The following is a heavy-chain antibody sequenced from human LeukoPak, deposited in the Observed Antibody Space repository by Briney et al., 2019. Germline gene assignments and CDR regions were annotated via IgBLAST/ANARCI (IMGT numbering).Heavy chain of an antibody. CDR3: ARDVVQCSSTSCYTELPFDY. CDR1: GFTFSNNW. CDR2: ISSDSSRT. V-gene: IGHV3-74*01. D-gene: IGHD2-2*02. J-gene: IGHJ4*02. Sequence: GGSLRLSCAASGFTFSNNWMHWVRQAPGKGLVWVSRISSDSSRTSYADSVKGRFTISRDNAKNTLYLQMNSLRAEDTAVYYCARDVVQCSSTSCYTELPFDYWGQGTLVTVSS.